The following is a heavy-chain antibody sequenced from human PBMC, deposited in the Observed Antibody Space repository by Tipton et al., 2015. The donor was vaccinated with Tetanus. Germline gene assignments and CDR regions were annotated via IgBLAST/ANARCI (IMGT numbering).Heavy chain of an antibody. J-gene: IGHJ4*02. Sequence: SLRLSCAASGFTFSNHWMHWVRHVPGKGLLWVSRINNDGSSIVYADSVRGRFTISRDNAKNTLYLQMNSLRVEDTAVYYCVREGGSSGWLAYWGQGTLVTVSS. CDR2: INNDGSSI. D-gene: IGHD6-19*01. CDR1: GFTFSNHW. CDR3: VREGGSSGWLAY. V-gene: IGHV3-74*03.